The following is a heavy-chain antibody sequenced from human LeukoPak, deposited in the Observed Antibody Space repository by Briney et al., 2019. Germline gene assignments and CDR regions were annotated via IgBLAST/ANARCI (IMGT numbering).Heavy chain of an antibody. CDR2: INASGCSS. CDR1: GYSFTTYY. D-gene: IGHD3-22*01. Sequence: ASVKVSCKASGYSFTTYYMHWVRQAPGQGLEWMGIINASGCSSGYPQKFQRRVTMPRNMSTSKVYMELSSLRSEDPAQGYCAPDSSGDYRLDYWGQGTLVTVSS. J-gene: IGHJ4*02. CDR3: APDSSGDYRLDY. V-gene: IGHV1-46*01.